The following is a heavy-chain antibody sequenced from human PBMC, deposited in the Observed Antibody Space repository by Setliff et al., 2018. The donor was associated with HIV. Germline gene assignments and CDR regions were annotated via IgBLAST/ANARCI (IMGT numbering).Heavy chain of an antibody. V-gene: IGHV4-34*01. D-gene: IGHD2-21*02. CDR3: VRWYYCVSGACYRADY. J-gene: IGHJ4*02. CDR2: MNQSGTT. CDR1: GTSFSDHY. Sequence: LSLTCSVYGTSFSDHYWSWVRQTPGKGLEWIGEMNQSGTTNYNPSLKSRVTMSIDTSERQFSLKLTSVTAADTAVYYCVRWYYCVSGACYRADYWGQGTMVTAPQ.